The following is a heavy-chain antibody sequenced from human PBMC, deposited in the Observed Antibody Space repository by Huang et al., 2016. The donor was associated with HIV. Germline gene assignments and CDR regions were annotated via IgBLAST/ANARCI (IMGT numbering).Heavy chain of an antibody. D-gene: IGHD2-15*01. Sequence: QVQLVESGGGVVQPGRSLRLSCVASGFTFNNFGMHWVRQAPGKGLGGVAVISYDGSSGRYSESVKGRFTISRDNPMDTLYLQMNSLRPDDTAVYYCAKESRWYSDLDNWGQGTLVTVSS. CDR3: AKESRWYSDLDN. J-gene: IGHJ4*02. CDR1: GFTFNNFG. CDR2: ISYDGSSG. V-gene: IGHV3-30*18.